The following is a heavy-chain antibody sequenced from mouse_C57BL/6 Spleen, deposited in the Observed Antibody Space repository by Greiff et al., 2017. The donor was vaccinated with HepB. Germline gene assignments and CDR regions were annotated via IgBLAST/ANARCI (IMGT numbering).Heavy chain of an antibody. J-gene: IGHJ4*01. Sequence: EVKVVESGGGLVKPGGSLKLSCAASGFTFSDYGMHWVRQAPEKGLEWVAYISSGSSTIYYADTVKGRFTISRDNAKNTLFLQMTSLRSEDTAMYYCARMGIDDYDVVIYYYAMDYWGQGTSVTVSS. CDR2: ISSGSSTI. CDR3: ARMGIDDYDVVIYYYAMDY. V-gene: IGHV5-17*01. D-gene: IGHD2-4*01. CDR1: GFTFSDYG.